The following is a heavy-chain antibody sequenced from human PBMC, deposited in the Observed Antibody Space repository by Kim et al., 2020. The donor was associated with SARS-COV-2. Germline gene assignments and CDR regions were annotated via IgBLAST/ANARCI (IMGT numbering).Heavy chain of an antibody. D-gene: IGHD3-10*01. V-gene: IGHV4-39*07. CDR3: AREPIVTMVRGIFDY. J-gene: IGHJ4*02. Sequence: SRKSRVTISVDTSKNQFSLKLSSVTAADTAVYYCAREPIVTMVRGIFDYWGQGTLVTVSS.